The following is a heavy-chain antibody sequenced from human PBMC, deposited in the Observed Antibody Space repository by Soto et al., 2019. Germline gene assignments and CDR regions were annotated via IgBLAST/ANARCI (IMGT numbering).Heavy chain of an antibody. D-gene: IGHD5-18*01. CDR1: GFTFSSYA. Sequence: GGSLRLSCAASGFTFSSYAMHWVRQAPGKGLEWGAVVSYDGSNKYYADSVKGRFTISRDNSKNTLYLQMNSLRAEDTAVYYCARPLWTDTALAPFAYWGQGTLVTVSS. J-gene: IGHJ4*02. V-gene: IGHV3-30-3*01. CDR2: VSYDGSNK. CDR3: ARPLWTDTALAPFAY.